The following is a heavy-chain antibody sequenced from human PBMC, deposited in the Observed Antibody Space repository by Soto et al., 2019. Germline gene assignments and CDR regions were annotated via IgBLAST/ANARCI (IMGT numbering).Heavy chain of an antibody. V-gene: IGHV3-49*03. CDR3: TTNYYDSSGYDNWFDP. J-gene: IGHJ5*02. Sequence: GGSLRLSCSASGFPFSSFAMSWFRQAPGKGLEWVGFIRSKAYGGTTVYAASVKGRFTISRDDSKSIAYLQMNSLKTEDTAVYYCTTNYYDSSGYDNWFDPWGQGTLVTVSS. CDR2: IRSKAYGGTT. CDR1: GFPFSSFA. D-gene: IGHD3-22*01.